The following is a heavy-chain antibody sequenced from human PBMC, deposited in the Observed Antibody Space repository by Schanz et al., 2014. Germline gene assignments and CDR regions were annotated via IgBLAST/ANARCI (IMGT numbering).Heavy chain of an antibody. CDR3: ARAPVTVGPYHYYMDV. D-gene: IGHD4-17*01. J-gene: IGHJ6*03. CDR1: GGSISSGSYY. Sequence: QVQLQESGPGLVKPSQTLSLTCTVSGGSISSGSYYWSWIRQPAGKGLEWIGRIYTSGSTNYNPSLKSRVPIPVDTSKNQFSLKLSSVTAADTAVYYCARAPVTVGPYHYYMDVWGKGTTVTVSS. V-gene: IGHV4-61*02. CDR2: IYTSGST.